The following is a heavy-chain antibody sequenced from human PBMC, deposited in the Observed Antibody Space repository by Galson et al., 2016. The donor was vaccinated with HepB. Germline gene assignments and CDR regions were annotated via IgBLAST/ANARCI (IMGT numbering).Heavy chain of an antibody. J-gene: IGHJ4*02. D-gene: IGHD4-17*01. Sequence: SLRLSCAASGFTVSSNYMSWVRQAPGKGLEWVSVIYSGGSTYYADSVKGRFTISRDNSKNTLSLQMHSLSAEDTAVYYCARGNYGDPFDYWGQGTLVTVSS. V-gene: IGHV3-53*01. CDR2: IYSGGST. CDR1: GFTVSSNY. CDR3: ARGNYGDPFDY.